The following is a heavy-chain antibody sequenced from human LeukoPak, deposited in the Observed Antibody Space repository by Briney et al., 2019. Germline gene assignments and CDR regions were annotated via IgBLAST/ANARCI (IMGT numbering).Heavy chain of an antibody. Sequence: PGRSLRLSCAASGFTFNNYGMHWVRQAPGKGLQWVAVISYDGNDKSCSDSVKGRFTISRDNSENTLYLQMNSLRAEDAAVYYCAKFNSPYGSGSFYDYWGQGTLVTVSS. CDR1: GFTFNNYG. V-gene: IGHV3-30*18. J-gene: IGHJ4*02. CDR3: AKFNSPYGSGSFYDY. D-gene: IGHD3-10*01. CDR2: ISYDGNDK.